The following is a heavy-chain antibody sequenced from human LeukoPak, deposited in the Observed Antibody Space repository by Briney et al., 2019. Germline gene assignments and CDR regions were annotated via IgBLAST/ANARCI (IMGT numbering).Heavy chain of an antibody. CDR1: GFSFRTYI. CDR3: AKDASPYSNYAVRWFDS. J-gene: IGHJ5*01. CDR2: ISGDAITT. D-gene: IGHD4/OR15-4a*01. Sequence: PGGSLRLSCTASGFSFRTYIMAWVRQVPGKGLEWISAISGDAITTYYAVPVKGRFTISRDNFRNTLSLQMDSLRADDSAVYYRAKDASPYSNYAVRWFDSWGQGTLVTVSS. V-gene: IGHV3-23*01.